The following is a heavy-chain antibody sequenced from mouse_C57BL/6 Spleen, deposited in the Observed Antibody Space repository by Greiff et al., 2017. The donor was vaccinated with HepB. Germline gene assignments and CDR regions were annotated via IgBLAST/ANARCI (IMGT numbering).Heavy chain of an antibody. D-gene: IGHD1-1*01. CDR3: ARGDYGSSFYWYFDV. CDR2: IYPGDGDT. CDR1: GYAFSSYW. J-gene: IGHJ1*03. Sequence: VQLQESGAELVKPGASVKISCKASGYAFSSYWMNWVKQRPGKGLEWIGQIYPGDGDTNYNGKFKGKATLTADKSSSTAYMQLSSLTSEDSAVYFCARGDYGSSFYWYFDVWGTGTTVTVSS. V-gene: IGHV1-80*01.